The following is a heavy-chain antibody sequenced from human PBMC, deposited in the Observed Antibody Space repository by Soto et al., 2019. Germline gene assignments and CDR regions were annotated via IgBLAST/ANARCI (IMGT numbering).Heavy chain of an antibody. Sequence: ASVKVSCKASGYTFTSYDIYWVRQATGQGLEWMGWMNPNTGNSGYAQKFQGRVTMTSDTSISTAHMELSSLRSEDTAVYYCARRAETNGWNGFGADKYYFDFWGQGTLGTVFS. J-gene: IGHJ4*02. CDR3: ARRAETNGWNGFGADKYYFDF. CDR2: MNPNTGNS. V-gene: IGHV1-8*01. CDR1: GYTFTSYD. D-gene: IGHD1-1*01.